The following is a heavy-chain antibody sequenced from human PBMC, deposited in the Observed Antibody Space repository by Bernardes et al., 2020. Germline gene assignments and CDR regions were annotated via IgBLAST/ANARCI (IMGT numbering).Heavy chain of an antibody. D-gene: IGHD3-22*01. Sequence: ASVKVSCKASGYTFTSYGISWVRQAPGQGLEWMGWISAYNGNTNYAQKLQGRVTMTTDTSTSTAYMELRSLRSDDTAVYYCARDYYYDSSGPRGYFDYWGQGTLVTVSS. CDR2: ISAYNGNT. CDR1: GYTFTSYG. J-gene: IGHJ4*02. V-gene: IGHV1-18*01. CDR3: ARDYYYDSSGPRGYFDY.